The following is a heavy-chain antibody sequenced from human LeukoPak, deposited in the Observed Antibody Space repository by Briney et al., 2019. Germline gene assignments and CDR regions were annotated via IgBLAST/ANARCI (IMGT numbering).Heavy chain of an antibody. CDR2: FYPGDSDT. CDR3: ARRDGYDSTTFDY. CDR1: GYSFSSYW. D-gene: IGHD5-24*01. J-gene: IGHJ4*02. V-gene: IGHV5-51*01. Sequence: GESLKISCKGSGYSFSSYWIGWVRQMPGKALEWMRIFYPGDSDTRYSPSFQGQVTISADKSISTAYLQWSILKASDTAMYYCARRDGYDSTTFDYWGQGTLVTVSS.